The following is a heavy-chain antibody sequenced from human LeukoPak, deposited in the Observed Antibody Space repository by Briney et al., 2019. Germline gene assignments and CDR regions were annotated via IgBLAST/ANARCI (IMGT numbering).Heavy chain of an antibody. J-gene: IGHJ5*02. D-gene: IGHD2-2*01. CDR3: ARRGTSWFDA. Sequence: SETLSLTCTASGGSISSYYWSWIRQPPGKGLEWIGYIYTSGSTNYNASLKTRVTISVGTSKNRFCLKRSSMTAADTAVYYCARRGTSWFDAWGQGTLVTVSS. CDR2: IYTSGST. V-gene: IGHV4-4*09. CDR1: GGSISSYY.